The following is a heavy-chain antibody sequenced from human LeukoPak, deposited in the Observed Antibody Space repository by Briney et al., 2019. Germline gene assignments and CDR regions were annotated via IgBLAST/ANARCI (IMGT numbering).Heavy chain of an antibody. Sequence: GGSLRLSCTASEFTFGDYAISWVRQAPGKGLEWLGFVRSKDNDGTTDYAASVKGRFIISRDDSKSVAYLEMNDLKTEDTAVYYCTRDRWGGGYISRGMDVWGKGTTVTISS. D-gene: IGHD5-12*01. V-gene: IGHV3-49*04. CDR1: EFTFGDYA. J-gene: IGHJ6*04. CDR2: VRSKDNDGTT. CDR3: TRDRWGGGYISRGMDV.